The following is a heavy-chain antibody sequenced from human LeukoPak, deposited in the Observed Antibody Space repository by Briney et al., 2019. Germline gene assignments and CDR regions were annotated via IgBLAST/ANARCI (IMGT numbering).Heavy chain of an antibody. V-gene: IGHV4-39*01. Sequence: PSETLSLTCTVSGVSISPSSYYWGWIRQPPGKGLEWFGSICYSGGTYFNPSLKSRVTISVDASKNQFSLRLSSVPAADTAVYYCAADRNVYDIWGQGTMVTVSS. CDR1: GVSISPSSYY. CDR3: AADRNVYDI. J-gene: IGHJ3*02. CDR2: ICYSGGT.